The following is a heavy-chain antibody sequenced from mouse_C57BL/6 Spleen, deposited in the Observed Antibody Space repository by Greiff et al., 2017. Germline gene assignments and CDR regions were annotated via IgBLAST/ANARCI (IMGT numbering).Heavy chain of an antibody. CDR1: GYTFTSYW. Sequence: VQLQQPGAELVKPGASVKLSCKASGYTFTSYWMHWVKQRPGQGLEWIGMIHPNSGSTNYNEKFKSKATLTVDKSSSTAYMQLSSLTSEDSAVYYCARGDYGYWYCDVWGTGTTVTVSS. D-gene: IGHD1-1*01. J-gene: IGHJ1*03. CDR2: IHPNSGST. CDR3: ARGDYGYWYCDV. V-gene: IGHV1-64*01.